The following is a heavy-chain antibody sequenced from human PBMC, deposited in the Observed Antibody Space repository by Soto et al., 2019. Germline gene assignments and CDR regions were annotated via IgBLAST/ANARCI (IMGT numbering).Heavy chain of an antibody. D-gene: IGHD6-19*01. V-gene: IGHV4-39*01. J-gene: IGHJ4*02. Sequence: SETLSLTCTVSGGSITSSSHHWGWIRQPPGKGLEWIGSVFYSGTTYYSLSLKSRVTISVDTSKNQFSLKLNSVTAADTAVYYCAREYSSAPDNWGQGILVTDSS. CDR3: AREYSSAPDN. CDR2: VFYSGTT. CDR1: GGSITSSSHH.